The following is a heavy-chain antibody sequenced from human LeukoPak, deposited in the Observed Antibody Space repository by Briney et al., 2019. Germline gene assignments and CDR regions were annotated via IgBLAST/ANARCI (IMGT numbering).Heavy chain of an antibody. CDR2: FDPEDGET. CDR3: ATVFLGYYDSSGYYYFDY. D-gene: IGHD3-22*01. CDR1: GGTFSSYA. J-gene: IGHJ4*02. V-gene: IGHV1-24*01. Sequence: ASVKVSCKASGGTFSSYAISWVRQAPGQGLEWMGGFDPEDGETIYAQKFQGRVTMTEDTSTDTAYMELSSLRSEDTAVYYCATVFLGYYDSSGYYYFDYWGQGTLVTVSS.